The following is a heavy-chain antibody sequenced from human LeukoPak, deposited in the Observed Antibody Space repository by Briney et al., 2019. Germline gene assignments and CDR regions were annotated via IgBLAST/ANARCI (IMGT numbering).Heavy chain of an antibody. D-gene: IGHD1-26*01. CDR1: GFTFSSYS. J-gene: IGHJ4*02. CDR3: ARYSGTFSNSYFDC. CDR2: ISSSSSYI. Sequence: PGGSLRLSCAASGFTFSSYSMNWVRQAPGKGLEWVSSISSSSSYIHYADSVKGRFTISRDNAKNSLYLQMNSLRAEDTAVYYCARYSGTFSNSYFDCWGQGTLVTVSS. V-gene: IGHV3-21*01.